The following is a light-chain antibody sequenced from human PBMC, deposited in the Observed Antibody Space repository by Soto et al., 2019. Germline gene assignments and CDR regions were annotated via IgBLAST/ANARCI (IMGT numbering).Light chain of an antibody. Sequence: EIVLTQSPGTLSLSPGEGATLSCRASQSINSFLAWYQQRRGQAPRLLIHGASNGATGIPDRFSGSGSGPDFTLTISRLEPEDFAVYYCQQYGGSPRTFGQGTKVDIK. J-gene: IGKJ1*01. CDR1: QSINSF. V-gene: IGKV3-20*01. CDR2: GAS. CDR3: QQYGGSPRT.